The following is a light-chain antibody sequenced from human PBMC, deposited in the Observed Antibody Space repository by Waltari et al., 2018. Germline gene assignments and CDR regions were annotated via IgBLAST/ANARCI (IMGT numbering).Light chain of an antibody. CDR1: STDLGTFNL. CDR3: CSYAGSRTWV. J-gene: IGLJ3*02. CDR2: DVS. Sequence: QSALTQPASVSGSPGQSISIPCIGPSTDLGTFNLFSWYLHSTGTAPKLLIYDVSQRPSGVSNRFSGSKSGNTASLTISGLQAEDEAIYYCCSYAGSRTWVFGGGAKLTVL. V-gene: IGLV2-23*02.